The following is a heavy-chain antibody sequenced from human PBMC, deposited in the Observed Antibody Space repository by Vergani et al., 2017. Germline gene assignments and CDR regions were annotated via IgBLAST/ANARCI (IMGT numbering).Heavy chain of an antibody. D-gene: IGHD3-16*01. CDR2: ISYDGSKK. Sequence: QVQLVESGGGVVQPGTSLRLSCEASGFKFSQFGMHWVRQGPGKGLEWVAFISYDGSKKQYADSEKGRVTISRDNSKNTLFFEMNSLRTEDTATYFCVKGLGVARTAVWGGLDSWGQGTVVLVSS. CDR1: GFKFSQFG. V-gene: IGHV3-33*05. CDR3: VKGLGVARTAVWGGLDS. J-gene: IGHJ4*02.